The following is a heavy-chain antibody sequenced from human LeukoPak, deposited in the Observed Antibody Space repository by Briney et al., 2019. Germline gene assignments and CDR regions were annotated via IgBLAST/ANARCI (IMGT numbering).Heavy chain of an antibody. V-gene: IGHV1-18*01. J-gene: IGHJ5*02. Sequence: ASVKVSCKASGYTFTSYGISWVRQAPGQGLEWMGWISAYNGNTNYAQKLQGRVTMTTDTSTSTAYMELRSLRSDDTAVYYCARVEDLYYDILTGYQGPNWFDPWGREPWSPSPQ. D-gene: IGHD3-9*01. CDR2: ISAYNGNT. CDR3: ARVEDLYYDILTGYQGPNWFDP. CDR1: GYTFTSYG.